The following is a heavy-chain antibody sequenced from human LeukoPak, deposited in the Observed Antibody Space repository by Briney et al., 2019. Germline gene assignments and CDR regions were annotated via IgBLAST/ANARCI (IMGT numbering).Heavy chain of an antibody. V-gene: IGHV3-23*01. CDR3: ARARRSGGITMVRGVKDRGWFDS. D-gene: IGHD3-10*01. J-gene: IGHJ5*01. CDR1: GFTFSSYA. CDR2: ISGSGGST. Sequence: PGGSLRLSCAASGFTFSSYAMSWVRQAPGKGLEWVSAISGSGGSTYYADSVKGRFTISRDNSKSTLYLQMNSLRTEDTAVFYCARARRSGGITMVRGVKDRGWFDSWGQGILVTVSS.